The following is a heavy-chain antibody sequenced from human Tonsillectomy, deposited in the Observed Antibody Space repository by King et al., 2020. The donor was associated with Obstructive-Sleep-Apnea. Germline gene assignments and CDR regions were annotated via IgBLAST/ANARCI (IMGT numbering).Heavy chain of an antibody. CDR1: GFTVSNNY. V-gene: IGHV3-66*01. D-gene: IGHD3/OR15-3a*01. CDR2: IYAGGTT. Sequence: VQLVESGGGLVQPGGSLRLSCAASGFTVSNNYMSWVRLAPGKGLEWVSVIYAGGTTYYADSVEGRFTISRDNSKNTVYLQMNSLRAEDTAVFYCARAPFIWTDYEQSWYFDLWGRGTLVSVAS. J-gene: IGHJ2*01. CDR3: ARAPFIWTDYEQSWYFDL.